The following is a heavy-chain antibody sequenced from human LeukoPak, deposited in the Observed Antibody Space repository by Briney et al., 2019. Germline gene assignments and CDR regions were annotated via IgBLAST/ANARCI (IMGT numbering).Heavy chain of an antibody. CDR3: ARDQYSSGWGYYYYYGMDV. V-gene: IGHV1-8*01. Sequence: ASAKVSCKASGYTFTSYDINWVRQATGQGLEWMGWMNPNSGNTGYAQKFQGRVTMTRSTSISTAYMELSSLRSEDTAVYYCARDQYSSGWGYYYYYGMDVWGQGTTVTVSS. J-gene: IGHJ6*02. CDR2: MNPNSGNT. CDR1: GYTFTSYD. D-gene: IGHD6-19*01.